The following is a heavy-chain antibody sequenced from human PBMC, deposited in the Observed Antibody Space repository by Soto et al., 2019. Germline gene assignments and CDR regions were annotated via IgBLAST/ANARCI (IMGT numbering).Heavy chain of an antibody. CDR3: AGGDYYHSSGYYFYYYTIDV. CDR2: VYYGGST. D-gene: IGHD3-22*01. CDR1: CGSISSSSYY. Sequence: SETLSLTCTVSCGSISSSSYYWGWIRQPPGKGLEWIGNVYYGGSTYYNPSLKSRVTISVETSKSQFSLKLSSVTAADTAVYYCAGGDYYHSSGYYFYYYTIDVWGQGTTVNVSS. V-gene: IGHV4-39*01. J-gene: IGHJ6*02.